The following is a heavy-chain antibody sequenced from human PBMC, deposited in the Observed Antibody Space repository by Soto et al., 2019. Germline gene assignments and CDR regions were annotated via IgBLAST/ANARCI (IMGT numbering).Heavy chain of an antibody. J-gene: IGHJ4*02. CDR1: GGTFSSYT. Sequence: QVQLVQSGAEVKKPGSSVKVSCKASGGTFSSYTISWVRQAPGQGLEWMGRIIPILGIANYAQKFQRRVTITADKSTSTAYMELSSLRSEDTAVYYCALASSGWPIDYWGQGTLVTVSS. CDR2: IIPILGIA. V-gene: IGHV1-69*02. D-gene: IGHD6-19*01. CDR3: ALASSGWPIDY.